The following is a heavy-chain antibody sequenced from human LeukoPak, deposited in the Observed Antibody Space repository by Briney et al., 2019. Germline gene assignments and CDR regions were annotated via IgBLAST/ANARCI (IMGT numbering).Heavy chain of an antibody. V-gene: IGHV1-2*06. CDR3: ARSRYYYDSSGYYIDY. CDR2: INPNSGGT. CDR1: GYTFTGYY. D-gene: IGHD3-22*01. Sequence: ASVKVSCKASGYTFTGYYMHWVRQAPGQGLEWMGRINPNSGGTNYAQKFQGRVTMTRDTSISTAYMELSRLRSDDTAVYYCARSRYYYDSSGYYIDYWSQGTLVTVSS. J-gene: IGHJ4*02.